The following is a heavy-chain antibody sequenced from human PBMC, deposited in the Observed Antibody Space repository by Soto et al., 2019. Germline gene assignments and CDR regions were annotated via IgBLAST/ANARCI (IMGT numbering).Heavy chain of an antibody. CDR2: INHSGST. Sequence: LSLTCAVYGGSFSGYYWSWIRQPPGKGLEWIGEINHSGSTNYNPSLKSRVTISVDTSRNQFSLKLSSVTATDTAVYYCARGGDYDSSGYYYSSLTYWGQGTLVTVS. D-gene: IGHD3-22*01. CDR3: ARGGDYDSSGYYYSSLTY. J-gene: IGHJ4*02. V-gene: IGHV4-34*01. CDR1: GGSFSGYY.